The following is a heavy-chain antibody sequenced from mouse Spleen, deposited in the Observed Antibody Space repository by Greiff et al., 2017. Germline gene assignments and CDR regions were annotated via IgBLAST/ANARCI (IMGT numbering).Heavy chain of an antibody. J-gene: IGHJ3*01. D-gene: IGHD1-1*01. V-gene: IGHV1-18*01. CDR3: ARGGYGSEFAY. CDR2: IHPNNGGT. Sequence: EVPLQQSGPELVQPGASVKIPCKASGYTFPDYNMDWVKPSHGKSLEWIGDIHPNNGGTIYNQKFKGKATWTVDKSSSTAYMELRSLTSEDTAVYYCARGGYGSEFAYWGQGTLVTVSA. CDR1: GYTFPDYN.